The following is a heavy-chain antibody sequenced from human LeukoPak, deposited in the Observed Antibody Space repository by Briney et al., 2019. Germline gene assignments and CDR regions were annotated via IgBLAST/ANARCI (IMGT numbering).Heavy chain of an antibody. Sequence: SQTLSLTCAISGDGVSSNSAAWHWIRQSPSRGLEWLGRTYYRSKWYNDYAISVKSRITINPDASKNQSSLQLNSVSPEDTAVYYCARGGWTSIWTWGQGTLVTVSS. CDR2: TYYRSKWYN. CDR3: ARGGWTSIWT. J-gene: IGHJ5*02. D-gene: IGHD1-1*01. CDR1: GDGVSSNSAA. V-gene: IGHV6-1*01.